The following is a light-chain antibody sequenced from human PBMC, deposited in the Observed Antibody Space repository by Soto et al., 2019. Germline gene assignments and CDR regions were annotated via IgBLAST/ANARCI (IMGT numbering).Light chain of an antibody. CDR3: SSYTTSNTRQIV. CDR1: SSDVGGYNY. J-gene: IGLJ1*01. Sequence: SALTQPASLSGSPGQSITISCTGTSSDVGGYNYVSWYQHHPGKAPKLIIYDVSNRPSGVSIRFSGSKSDNTASLTISGLQPEDEADYHCSSYTTSNTRQIVFGTGTKVTVL. CDR2: DVS. V-gene: IGLV2-14*03.